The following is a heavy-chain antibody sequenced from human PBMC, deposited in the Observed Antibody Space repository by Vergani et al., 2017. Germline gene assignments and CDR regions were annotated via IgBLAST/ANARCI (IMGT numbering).Heavy chain of an antibody. Sequence: QVQLQESGPGLVKPSETLSLTCAVSGYSISSGYYWGWSRQPPGKGLEWIGSIYHSGSTYYNPSLKSRVTISVDTSKNQFSLKLSSVTAADTAVYYWARRGSYYPFDYWGQGTLVTVSS. CDR2: IYHSGST. J-gene: IGHJ4*02. CDR1: GYSISSGYY. V-gene: IGHV4-38-2*01. CDR3: ARRGSYYPFDY. D-gene: IGHD1-26*01.